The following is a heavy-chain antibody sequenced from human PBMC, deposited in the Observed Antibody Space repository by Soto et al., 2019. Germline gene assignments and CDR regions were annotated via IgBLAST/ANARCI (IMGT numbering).Heavy chain of an antibody. CDR1: GFTFTSSA. J-gene: IGHJ4*02. CDR2: IVVGSGNT. D-gene: IGHD2-21*02. V-gene: IGHV1-58*01. CDR3: AAVPYCGGDCYPALDY. Sequence: SVKVSCKASGFTFTSSAVQWVRQARGQRLEWIGWIVVGSGNTNYAQKFQERVTITRDMSTSTAYMELSSLRSEDTAVYYCAAVPYCGGDCYPALDYWGQGTLVTVSS.